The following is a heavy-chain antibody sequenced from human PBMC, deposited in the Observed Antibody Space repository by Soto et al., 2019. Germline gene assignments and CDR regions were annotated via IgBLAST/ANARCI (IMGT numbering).Heavy chain of an antibody. CDR1: GYSFTSYW. Sequence: PGEALKISCKGSGYSFTSYWIGWGRQMPGKGLEWMGIIYPGDSDTRYSPSFQGQVTISADKSISTAYLQWSSLKASDTAMYYCARPSTSRGDPGDAFDIWGQGTMVTVSS. D-gene: IGHD2-2*01. CDR2: IYPGDSDT. CDR3: ARPSTSRGDPGDAFDI. J-gene: IGHJ3*02. V-gene: IGHV5-51*01.